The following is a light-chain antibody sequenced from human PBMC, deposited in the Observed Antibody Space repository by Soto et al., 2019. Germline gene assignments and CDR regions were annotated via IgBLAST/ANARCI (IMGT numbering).Light chain of an antibody. J-gene: IGLJ2*01. Sequence: QSALTQPASVSGSPGQSITISCTGTSSDVGGYNYVSWYQQHPGKAPKLMIYDVSNRPSRVSNRFSGSKSGNTASLTISWLQAEDEADYYCSSYTSSSTPVVFGGGTKLTVL. CDR3: SSYTSSSTPVV. V-gene: IGLV2-14*01. CDR2: DVS. CDR1: SSDVGGYNY.